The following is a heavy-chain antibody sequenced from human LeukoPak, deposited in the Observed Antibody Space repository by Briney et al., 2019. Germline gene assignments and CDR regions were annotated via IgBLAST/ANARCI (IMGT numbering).Heavy chain of an antibody. CDR1: GSTFSSYS. D-gene: IGHD2-15*01. V-gene: IGHV3-21*01. J-gene: IGHJ4*02. CDR2: ISSSSSYI. Sequence: PGGSLRLSCAASGSTFSSYSMNWVRQAPGKGLEWVSSISSSSSYIYYADPVKGRFTISRDNAKNSLYLQMNSLRAEDTAVYYCARETRAATRLFDYWGQGTLVTVSS. CDR3: ARETRAATRLFDY.